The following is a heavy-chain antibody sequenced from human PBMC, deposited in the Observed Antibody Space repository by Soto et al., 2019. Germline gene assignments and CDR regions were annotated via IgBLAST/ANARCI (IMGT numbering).Heavy chain of an antibody. CDR1: GFSLTTSGGG. V-gene: IGHV2-5*02. CDR2: IYWDADK. Sequence: QITLQESGPPLVKPTQTLTLTCTLSGFSLTTSGGGVAWIRQTPGKALEWLALIYWDADKRYSPSLRSRLTITRDISKNQVVLTMTNMDPVDTATYYCAHRNSSGWSPYYHYGMDVWGQGTTVTVS. CDR3: AHRNSSGWSPYYHYGMDV. D-gene: IGHD6-19*01. J-gene: IGHJ6*02.